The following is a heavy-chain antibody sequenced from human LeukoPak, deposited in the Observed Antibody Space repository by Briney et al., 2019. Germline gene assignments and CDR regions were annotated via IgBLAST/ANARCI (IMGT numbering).Heavy chain of an antibody. V-gene: IGHV3-23*01. CDR3: AKDRPVITIFGVVIPYDAFDI. CDR2: ISGSGGET. Sequence: GGSLRLSCAASGFTFSSYAMSWVRQAPGKGLEWVSAISGSGGETYYADSVKGRFTISRDNSKNTLYLQMNSLRAEDTAVYYCAKDRPVITIFGVVIPYDAFDIWGQGTMVTVSS. J-gene: IGHJ3*02. D-gene: IGHD3-3*01. CDR1: GFTFSSYA.